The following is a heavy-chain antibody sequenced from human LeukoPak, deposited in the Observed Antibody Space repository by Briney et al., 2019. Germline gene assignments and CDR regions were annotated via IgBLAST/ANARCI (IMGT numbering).Heavy chain of an antibody. CDR1: GFTFDDYA. V-gene: IGHV3-9*01. J-gene: IGHJ4*02. CDR3: AKDTFPAFGGFDY. D-gene: IGHD3-3*01. Sequence: QPGRSLRLSCAASGFTFDDYAMHWVRQAPGKGLEWVSGISWNSGSIGYADSVKGRFTISRDNAKNSLYLQMNSLRAEDTALYYCAKDTFPAFGGFDYWGQGTLVTVSS. CDR2: ISWNSGSI.